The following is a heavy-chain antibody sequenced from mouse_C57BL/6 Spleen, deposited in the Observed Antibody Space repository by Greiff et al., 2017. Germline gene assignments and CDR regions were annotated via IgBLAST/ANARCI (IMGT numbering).Heavy chain of an antibody. J-gene: IGHJ2*01. Sequence: VQLVESGAELVRPGASVTLSCKASGYTFTDYEMHWVKQTPVHGLEWIGAIDPETGGTAYNQKFKGKAILTADKSSSTAYMELRSLTSEDSAVXYCTRYYYGSPYFDYWGQGTTLTVAS. CDR2: IDPETGGT. D-gene: IGHD1-1*01. CDR3: TRYYYGSPYFDY. V-gene: IGHV1-15*01. CDR1: GYTFTDYE.